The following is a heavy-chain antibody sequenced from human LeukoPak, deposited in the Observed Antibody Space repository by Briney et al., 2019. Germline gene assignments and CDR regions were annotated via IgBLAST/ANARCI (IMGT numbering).Heavy chain of an antibody. CDR1: GYTFTNYY. J-gene: IGHJ6*02. Sequence: ASVKVSCKASGYTFTNYYIHWVRQAPGHGLGWMGAINPSSGGTNSAQKFQGRVSMTRDTSISTAYMEVSRLRSDDTAVFYCVGDLVTTGPYGMDVWGQGTTVTVSS. D-gene: IGHD4-17*01. CDR3: VGDLVTTGPYGMDV. CDR2: INPSSGGT. V-gene: IGHV1-2*02.